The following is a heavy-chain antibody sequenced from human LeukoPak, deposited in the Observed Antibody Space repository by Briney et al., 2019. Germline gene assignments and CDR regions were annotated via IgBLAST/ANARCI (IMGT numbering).Heavy chain of an antibody. V-gene: IGHV3-23*01. CDR2: ISGSGGAT. J-gene: IGHJ4*02. D-gene: IGHD6-13*01. Sequence: PGGSLRLSCAASGFIFNNYAMTWVRHAPGKGLEWLSGISGSGGATYYADSVKGRFTISRGNAKNSLYLQMNSLRAEDTAVYYCARGVGGDGTAAGLFDYWGQGTLVTVSS. CDR1: GFIFNNYA. CDR3: ARGVGGDGTAAGLFDY.